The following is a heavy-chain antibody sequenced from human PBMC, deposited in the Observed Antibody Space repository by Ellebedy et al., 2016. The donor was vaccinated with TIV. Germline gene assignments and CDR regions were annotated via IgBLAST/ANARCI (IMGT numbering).Heavy chain of an antibody. CDR3: ARDRFGVPLRYADY. CDR2: INPNSGGT. CDR1: GYTFTTYG. V-gene: IGHV1-2*02. J-gene: IGHJ4*02. D-gene: IGHD3-16*01. Sequence: ASVKVSCKASGYTFTTYGITWVRQAPGQGLEWMGWINPNSGGTNYAQKFQGRVIMTGDTSISTAYMELSRLTSDDTAVYYCARDRFGVPLRYADYWGQGTLVAVSS.